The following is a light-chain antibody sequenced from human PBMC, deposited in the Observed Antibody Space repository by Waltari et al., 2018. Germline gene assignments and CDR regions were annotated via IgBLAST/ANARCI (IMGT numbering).Light chain of an antibody. CDR2: CAS. CDR3: QQYYTTPLT. J-gene: IGKJ4*01. V-gene: IGKV4-1*01. CDR1: QNVLYSSNNRNY. Sequence: IVMTQSPDPLAVSLVESATINCQRSQNVLYSSNNRNYLTWYQQKPGQPPKLLIYCASIRASGVPDRFSASGSGTDFTLTISSLQAEDVAVYYCQQYYTTPLTSGGGTKVEIK.